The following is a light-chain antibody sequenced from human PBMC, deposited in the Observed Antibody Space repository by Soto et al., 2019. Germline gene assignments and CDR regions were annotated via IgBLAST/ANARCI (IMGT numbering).Light chain of an antibody. CDR2: DES. J-gene: IGKJ2*01. CDR1: QNIDIY. CDR3: QQSYRTPYT. Sequence: DIQMTQSPSSLSASVGDRVTISCRASQNIDIYLSWYQQEPGKVPKLLIYDESTLHSGVPSRFNGSCLWTDFTLTINNPETEDFATYYCQQSYRTPYTFGQGTKL. V-gene: IGKV1-39*01.